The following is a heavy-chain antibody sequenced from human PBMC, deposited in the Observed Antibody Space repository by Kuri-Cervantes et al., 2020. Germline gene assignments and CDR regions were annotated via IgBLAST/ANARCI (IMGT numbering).Heavy chain of an antibody. CDR1: GLSFSTDW. D-gene: IGHD2-8*01. J-gene: IGHJ4*02. CDR2: INWNGGST. V-gene: IGHV3-20*01. Sequence: GEALKISCAASGLSFSTDWMHWVRQAPGKGLEWVSGINWNGGSTGYADSVKGRFTISRDNAKNSLYLQMNSLRAEDTALYHCARLYCTNGVCFYYFDYWGQGTLVTVSS. CDR3: ARLYCTNGVCFYYFDY.